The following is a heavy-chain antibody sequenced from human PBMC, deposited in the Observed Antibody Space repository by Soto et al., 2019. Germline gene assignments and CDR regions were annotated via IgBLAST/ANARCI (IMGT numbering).Heavy chain of an antibody. V-gene: IGHV3-21*01. D-gene: IGHD5-12*01. CDR2: ISGSSRYI. CDR3: ARVTRSGLD. Sequence: EVQLVESGGGLVKPGGSLRVSCAASGFTFSSYSMNWVRQAPGKGLEWVSSISGSSRYIYYADAVKGRFTISRDNAKNSLYLQMNSLRVEDTAVYYCARVTRSGLDWGQGTLVTVSS. CDR1: GFTFSSYS. J-gene: IGHJ4*02.